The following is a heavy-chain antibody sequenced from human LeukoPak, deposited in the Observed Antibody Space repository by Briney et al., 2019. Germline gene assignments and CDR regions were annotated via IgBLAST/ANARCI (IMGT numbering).Heavy chain of an antibody. CDR2: TYYRSKWYN. CDR3: ASGRRSYYGLDV. D-gene: IGHD1-14*01. J-gene: IGHJ6*02. V-gene: IGHV6-1*01. CDR1: GDSVASNSAA. Sequence: SQTLPLTCAISGDSVASNSAAWNWIRQSPSRGLEWLGRTYYRSKWYNDYAVSVISRITINADTSKNQFSLQLNSVTPEDTAVYYCASGRRSYYGLDVWGHGTTVTVSS.